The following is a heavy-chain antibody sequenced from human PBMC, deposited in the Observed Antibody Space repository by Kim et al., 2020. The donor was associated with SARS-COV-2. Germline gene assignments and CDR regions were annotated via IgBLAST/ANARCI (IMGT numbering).Heavy chain of an antibody. CDR1: GGSISSGSYY. Sequence: SETLSLTCTVSGGSISSGSYYWSWIRQPAGKGLEWIGRIYTSGSTNYNPSLKSRVTISVDTSKNQFSLKLSSVTAADTAVYYCARDRALYYDSSRPYYYYGMDVWGQGTTVTVSS. D-gene: IGHD3-22*01. J-gene: IGHJ6*02. CDR2: IYTSGST. V-gene: IGHV4-61*02. CDR3: ARDRALYYDSSRPYYYYGMDV.